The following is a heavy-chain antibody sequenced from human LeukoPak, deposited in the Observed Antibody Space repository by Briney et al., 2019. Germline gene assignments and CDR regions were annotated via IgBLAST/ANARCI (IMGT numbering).Heavy chain of an antibody. Sequence: SETLSLTCTVSGGSISSSSYYWGWIRQPPGKGLEWIGSIYYSGSTYYNPSLKSRVTISVDTSKNQFSLKLSSVTAADTAVYYCARLRELVVVPAAIPNDAFDIWGQGTMVTVSS. CDR2: IYYSGST. D-gene: IGHD2-2*01. CDR1: GGSISSSSYY. J-gene: IGHJ3*02. CDR3: ARLRELVVVPAAIPNDAFDI. V-gene: IGHV4-39*01.